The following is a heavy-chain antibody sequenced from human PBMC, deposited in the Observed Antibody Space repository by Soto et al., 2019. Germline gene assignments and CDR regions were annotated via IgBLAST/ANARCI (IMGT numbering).Heavy chain of an antibody. D-gene: IGHD2-15*01. J-gene: IGHJ6*02. CDR2: MFYSGLT. Sequence: EILSLRWTLAGYSVTSSDYDWAWIRQPRGKGLEWIGSMFYSGLTYYNPSLKSRVTLSVDTSKNQFSVRLSYVTAADTAVYYCAPLSVSLSGPYGIHVWGQGTTVTVSS. CDR3: APLSVSLSGPYGIHV. CDR1: GYSVTSSDYD. V-gene: IGHV4-39*01.